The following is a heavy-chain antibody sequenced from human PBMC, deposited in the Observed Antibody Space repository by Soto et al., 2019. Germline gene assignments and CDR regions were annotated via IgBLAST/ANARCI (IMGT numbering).Heavy chain of an antibody. D-gene: IGHD3-3*01. CDR3: ARGKFLEWLLSLYYYYYMDV. V-gene: IGHV1-8*01. CDR1: GYTFTSYG. CDR2: MNPNSGNT. J-gene: IGHJ6*03. Sequence: ASVKVCCKASGYTFTSYGINWVRQATGQGLEWMGWMNPNSGNTGYAQKFQGRVTMTRNTSISTAYMELSSLRSEDTAVYYCARGKFLEWLLSLYYYYYMDVWGKGTTVTVS.